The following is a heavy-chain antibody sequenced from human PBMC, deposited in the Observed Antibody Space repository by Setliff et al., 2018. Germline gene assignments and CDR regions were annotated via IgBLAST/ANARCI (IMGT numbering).Heavy chain of an antibody. CDR3: ARAAWGVKWGSIYFDY. CDR2: INSDGSGT. CDR1: VFPFSISS. D-gene: IGHD1-26*01. J-gene: IGHJ4*02. V-gene: IGHV3-74*01. Sequence: GESLKISCAASVFPFSISSMHWVRQAPGKGLVWFSHINSDGSGTSYADSVKGRFTISRDNAKNTLYLQMNSLRAEDTAVYYCARAAWGVKWGSIYFDYWGQGTLVTVSS.